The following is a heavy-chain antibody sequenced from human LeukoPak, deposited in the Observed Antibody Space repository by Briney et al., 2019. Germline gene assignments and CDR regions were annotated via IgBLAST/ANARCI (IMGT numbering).Heavy chain of an antibody. D-gene: IGHD3-9*01. V-gene: IGHV4-39*01. Sequence: PSETLSLTCTVSGGSIRSSSYNWGWIRQPPGKGLEWIGSIHYTGTTFYNPSLKSRVTISVDTSKNQFSLKLSSVTAADTAVYYCARLIRYFDWLPPVDPWGQGTLVTVSS. CDR1: GGSIRSSSYN. J-gene: IGHJ5*02. CDR3: ARLIRYFDWLPPVDP. CDR2: IHYTGTT.